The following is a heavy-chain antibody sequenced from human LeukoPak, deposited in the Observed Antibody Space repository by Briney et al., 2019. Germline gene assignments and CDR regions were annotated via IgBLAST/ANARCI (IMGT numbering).Heavy chain of an antibody. D-gene: IGHD2-8*02. CDR2: ISGSGGST. J-gene: IGHJ6*03. CDR1: GFTFSSYA. V-gene: IGHV3-23*01. Sequence: PGGSLRLSCAASGFTFSSYAMSWVRQAPGKGLEWVSAISGSGGSTYYADSVKGRFTISRDNSRNTLYLQMNSLRAEDTAVYYCAKAYWEDYYYYMDVWGKGTTVTVSS. CDR3: AKAYWEDYYYYMDV.